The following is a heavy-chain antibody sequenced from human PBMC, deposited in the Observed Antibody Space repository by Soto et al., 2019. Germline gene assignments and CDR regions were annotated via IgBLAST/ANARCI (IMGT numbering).Heavy chain of an antibody. D-gene: IGHD3-22*01. CDR2: ISAGGGST. V-gene: IGHV3-23*01. CDR1: GFTFSSHS. J-gene: IGHJ6*02. Sequence: EVQLLESGGVLVQPGGSLRLSCAASGFTFSSHSMTWIRQAPGKGLEWVTAISAGGGSTYYADSVQGRFTIARDNSMNTLDLQMSSLRAEDPALYYCAKVPPYYYDNGGYYIVHMDVWGQGTRVTVSS. CDR3: AKVPPYYYDNGGYYIVHMDV.